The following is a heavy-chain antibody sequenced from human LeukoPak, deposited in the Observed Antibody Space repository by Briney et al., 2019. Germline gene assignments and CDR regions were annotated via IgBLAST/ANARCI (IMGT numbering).Heavy chain of an antibody. J-gene: IGHJ4*02. CDR3: ARGLRTSGYSH. V-gene: IGHV1-46*02. D-gene: IGHD3-22*01. CDR1: GYTFNNYD. Sequence: ASVKVSCKASGYTFNNYDMHWVRQAPGQGLEWMGIINPNDDSTSHAQKFQGRVTMTRDTSTSTVYVELSSLRSEDTAVYYCARGLRTSGYSHWGQGTLVTVSS. CDR2: INPNDDST.